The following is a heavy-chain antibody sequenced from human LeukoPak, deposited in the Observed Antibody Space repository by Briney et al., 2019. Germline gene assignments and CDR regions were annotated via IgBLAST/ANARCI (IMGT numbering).Heavy chain of an antibody. J-gene: IGHJ4*01. D-gene: IGHD3-22*01. V-gene: IGHV3-23*01. CDR2: ISGSGGTT. CDR3: AKVPPPSLHYETSGHGRFDS. CDR1: GFTFSSYT. Sequence: GGSLRLSCAASGFTFSSYTMNWVRQAPGKGLEWVSAISGSGGTTYYADSVKGRFTISRDNSKNTLYLEMNSLRAEDTAVYYFAKVPPPSLHYETSGHGRFDSWGHGTLV.